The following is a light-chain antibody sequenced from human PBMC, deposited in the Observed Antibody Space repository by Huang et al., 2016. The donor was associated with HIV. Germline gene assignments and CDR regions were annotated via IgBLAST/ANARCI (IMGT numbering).Light chain of an antibody. V-gene: IGKV3-15*01. Sequence: ERVMTQSPATLSVSPGERATLSCRASQSVSSNLAWYQQKPGQAPRLLIYGASTRGTGIPARFSGSGSGTEFTLTISSLQSEDFGVYYCQQYNSWPLTFGGGTKVEIK. CDR3: QQYNSWPLT. CDR1: QSVSSN. J-gene: IGKJ4*01. CDR2: GAS.